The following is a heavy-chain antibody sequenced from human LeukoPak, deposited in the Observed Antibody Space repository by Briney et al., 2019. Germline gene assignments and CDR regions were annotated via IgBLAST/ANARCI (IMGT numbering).Heavy chain of an antibody. Sequence: GGSLRLSCAASGFTFSSYGMHWVRQAPGKGLEWVAVISYDGSNKYYADSVKGRFTISRDNSKNTLYLQMNSLRAEDTAVYYCAKDPPYYDILTGNDDYWGQGTLVTVSS. CDR3: AKDPPYYDILTGNDDY. J-gene: IGHJ4*02. CDR1: GFTFSSYG. D-gene: IGHD3-9*01. V-gene: IGHV3-30*18. CDR2: ISYDGSNK.